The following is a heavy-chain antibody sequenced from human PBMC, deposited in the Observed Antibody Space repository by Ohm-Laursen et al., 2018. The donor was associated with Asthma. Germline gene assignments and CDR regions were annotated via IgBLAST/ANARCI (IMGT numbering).Heavy chain of an antibody. D-gene: IGHD3-3*01. CDR2: INHSGST. V-gene: IGHV4-34*01. Sequence: GTLSLTCAVSGGSISSYYWSWIRQPPGKGLEWIGEINHSGSTNYNPSLKSRVTISVDTSKNQFSLKLSSVPAADTAVYYCARGVRQYDFWSGYLIPGWFDPWGQGTLVTVSS. CDR3: ARGVRQYDFWSGYLIPGWFDP. J-gene: IGHJ5*02. CDR1: GGSISSYY.